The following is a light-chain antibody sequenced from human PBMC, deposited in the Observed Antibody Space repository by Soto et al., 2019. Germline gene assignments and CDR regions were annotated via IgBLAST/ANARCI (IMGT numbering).Light chain of an antibody. V-gene: IGKV1-8*01. CDR2: AAS. CDR1: QGISSY. Sequence: AIRMTQSPSSFSASTGDRVTITCRASQGISSYLAWYQQKPGKAPKLLIYAASTLQSGVPSRFSGSGSGTDFTLTISSLQSEDFATYDCQQYYSYPRTFGQGTKVEIK. J-gene: IGKJ1*01. CDR3: QQYYSYPRT.